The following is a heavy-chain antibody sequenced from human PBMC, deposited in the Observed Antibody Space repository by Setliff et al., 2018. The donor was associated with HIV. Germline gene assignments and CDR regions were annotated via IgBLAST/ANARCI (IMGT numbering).Heavy chain of an antibody. CDR3: ARDRIPSKWLLESDY. CDR1: GYTFTSYG. V-gene: IGHV1-18*01. D-gene: IGHD3-22*01. Sequence: ASVKVSCKASGYTFTSYGISWVRQAPGQGLEWMGWISAYNGNTNYAQKLQGRLIMTTDTATSTSYMEMRSLRSDDTAIYYGARDRIPSKWLLESDYWGQGTLVTVSS. CDR2: ISAYNGNT. J-gene: IGHJ4*02.